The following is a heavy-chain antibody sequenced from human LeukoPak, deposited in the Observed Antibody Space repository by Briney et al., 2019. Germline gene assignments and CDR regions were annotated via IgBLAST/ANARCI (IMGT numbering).Heavy chain of an antibody. D-gene: IGHD2-15*01. CDR1: GFTFDDYA. CDR2: IKQDGSDK. CDR3: ARSCSGGTCNFPKFEP. V-gene: IGHV3-7*01. Sequence: GGSLRLSCAASGFTFDDYAMHWVRQAPGKGLEWVAHIKQDGSDKYYADSVRGRFTVSRDNAKNSLYLQMNSQRAEDTAVYYCARSCSGGTCNFPKFEPWGQGTLVTVSS. J-gene: IGHJ5*02.